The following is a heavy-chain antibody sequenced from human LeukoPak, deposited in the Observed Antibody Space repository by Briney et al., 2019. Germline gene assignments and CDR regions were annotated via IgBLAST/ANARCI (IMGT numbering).Heavy chain of an antibody. J-gene: IGHJ4*02. V-gene: IGHV3-30*02. CDR3: AKPVEPYYYDSSGYSPFDY. Sequence: GGSLRLSCAASGFTFSNYGMHWVRQAPGKGLEWVAFVRYDETTKFYADSVKGRFTISRDNSKTTLYLQMNSLRAEDTAVYYCAKPVEPYYYDSSGYSPFDYWGQGTLVTVSS. CDR2: VRYDETTK. CDR1: GFTFSNYG. D-gene: IGHD3-22*01.